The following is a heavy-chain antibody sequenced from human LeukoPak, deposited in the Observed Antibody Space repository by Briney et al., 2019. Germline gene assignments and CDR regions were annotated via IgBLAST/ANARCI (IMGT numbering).Heavy chain of an antibody. CDR2: IKQDGSEK. Sequence: PGGSLRLSCAASGFTFSGYWMSWVRQAPGKGLEWVANIKQDGSEKYYVDSVKGRFTISRDNAKNSLYLQMNSLRAEDTAVYYCAGNWGYAFDIWGQGTMVTVSS. D-gene: IGHD7-27*01. CDR3: AGNWGYAFDI. CDR1: GFTFSGYW. V-gene: IGHV3-7*01. J-gene: IGHJ3*02.